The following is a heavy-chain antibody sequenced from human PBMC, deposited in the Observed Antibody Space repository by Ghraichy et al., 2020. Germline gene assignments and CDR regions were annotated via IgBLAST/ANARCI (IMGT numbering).Heavy chain of an antibody. Sequence: SETLSLTCTVSGGSISSFYWSWIRQPPGKGLEWIGDIYASGSTNYNPSLKSRVTISVDASKNQFSLRLSSVTAADTAVYYCARHRGRDCSGANCKEGGLRASWDSWGQGTVVTVSS. V-gene: IGHV4-4*09. CDR2: IYASGST. J-gene: IGHJ4*02. CDR3: ARHRGRDCSGANCKEGGLRASWDS. D-gene: IGHD2-15*01. CDR1: GGSISSFY.